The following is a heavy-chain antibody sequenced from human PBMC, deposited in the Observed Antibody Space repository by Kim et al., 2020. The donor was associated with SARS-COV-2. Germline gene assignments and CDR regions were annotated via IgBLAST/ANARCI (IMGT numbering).Heavy chain of an antibody. CDR2: IKQDGSEK. D-gene: IGHD6-13*01. V-gene: IGHV3-7*01. J-gene: IGHJ4*02. CDR3: ARDSGSSWYLSRFDY. CDR1: GFTFSSYW. Sequence: GGSLRLSCAASGFTFSSYWMSWVRQAPGKGLEWVANIKQDGSEKYYVDSVKGRFTISRDNAKNSLYLQMNSLRAEDTAVYYCARDSGSSWYLSRFDYWGQGTLVTVSS.